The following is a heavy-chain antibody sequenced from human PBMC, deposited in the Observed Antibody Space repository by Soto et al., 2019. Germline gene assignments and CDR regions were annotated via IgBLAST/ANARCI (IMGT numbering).Heavy chain of an antibody. D-gene: IGHD2-2*01. J-gene: IGHJ5*02. CDR2: IIPIFGTA. V-gene: IGHV1-69*01. CDR1: GGTFSSYG. CDR3: ARCVEVNCGDP. Sequence: QVQLVQSGAEVKKTGSSVKVSCKASGGTFSSYGISWVRQAPGQGLEWMGGIIPIFGTANYAQKFQGRGTISADETTSTAYMELSSLRSEDTAVYYCARCVEVNCGDPWGPGTLVTVSP.